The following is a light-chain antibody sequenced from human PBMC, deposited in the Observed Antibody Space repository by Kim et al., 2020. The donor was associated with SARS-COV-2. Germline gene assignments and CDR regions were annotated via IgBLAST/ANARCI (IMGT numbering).Light chain of an antibody. CDR2: AAS. CDR3: KQYGSSPET. J-gene: IGKJ2*01. CDR1: QSISGH. V-gene: IGKV3-20*01. Sequence: EIVLTQSPGTLSLSPGERATLSCSASQSISGHLAWYQQKPGQAPRLLIYAASTRATGIPDRFSGSGSGTDFTLTISRLEPEDFAVYHCKQYGSSPETFGQGTKLEI.